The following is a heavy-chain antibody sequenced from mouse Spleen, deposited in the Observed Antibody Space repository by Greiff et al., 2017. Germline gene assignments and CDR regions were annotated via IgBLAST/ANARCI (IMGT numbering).Heavy chain of an antibody. D-gene: IGHD2-10*02. V-gene: IGHV1-55*01. Sequence: QVQLQQPGAELVKPGASVKMSCKASGYTFTSYWITWVKQRPGQGLEWIGDIYPGSGSTNYNEKFKSKATLTVDTSSSTAYMQLSSLTSEDSAVYYCARGLYGNYLAWFAYWGQGTLVTVSA. J-gene: IGHJ3*01. CDR2: IYPGSGST. CDR1: GYTFTSYW. CDR3: ARGLYGNYLAWFAY.